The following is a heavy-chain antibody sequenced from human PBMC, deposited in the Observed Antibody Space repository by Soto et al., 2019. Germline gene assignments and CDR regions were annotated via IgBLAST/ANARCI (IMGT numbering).Heavy chain of an antibody. Sequence: PSETLSLTCTTSDGAIGSHYWTWIRQPAGKGLEWIGRIYSSGSTQYNPSLQSRVTMSLDTSKNQFSLRLESVTAADTAVYYCARGQRFSDWFDPWGQGTLVTVSS. CDR2: IYSSGST. J-gene: IGHJ5*02. CDR3: ARGQRFSDWFDP. D-gene: IGHD3-3*01. V-gene: IGHV4-4*07. CDR1: DGAIGSHY.